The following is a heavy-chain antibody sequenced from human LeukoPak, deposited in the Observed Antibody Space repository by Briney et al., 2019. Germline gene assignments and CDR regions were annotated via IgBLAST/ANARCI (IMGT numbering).Heavy chain of an antibody. CDR3: AKSPSHWYYYYYMDV. Sequence: GSLRLSCAVSGFTFSSYSMNWVRQAPGRGLEWVSSISSSNSYIYYADSVKGRFTISRDNAENSLYPQMNSLRAGDTAVYYCAKSPSHWYYYYYMDVWGKGTTVTVSS. CDR1: GFTFSSYS. J-gene: IGHJ6*03. V-gene: IGHV3-21*01. CDR2: ISSSNSYI.